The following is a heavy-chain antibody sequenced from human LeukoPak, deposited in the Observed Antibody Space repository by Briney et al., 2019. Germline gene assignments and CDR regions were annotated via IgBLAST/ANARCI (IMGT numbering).Heavy chain of an antibody. CDR2: ISYDGSNK. J-gene: IGHJ4*02. CDR3: ARDDYGDYISYYFDY. CDR1: GFTFSSYA. D-gene: IGHD4-17*01. V-gene: IGHV3-30-3*01. Sequence: GGSLRLSCAASGFTFSSYAMHWVRQAPGKGLEWVAVISYDGSNKYYADSVKGRFTISRDNSKNTLYLQMNSLRAEDTAVYYCARDDYGDYISYYFDYWGQGTLVTVSP.